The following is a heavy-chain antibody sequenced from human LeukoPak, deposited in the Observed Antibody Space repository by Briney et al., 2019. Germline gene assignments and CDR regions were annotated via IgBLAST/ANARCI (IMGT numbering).Heavy chain of an antibody. CDR2: ISGSGGST. D-gene: IGHD6-19*01. V-gene: IGHV3-23*01. Sequence: GGALRLSCAASGFTFSSYAMSWVRPAPGKGLEWVSAISGSGGSTYYADSVKGRSTISRDNSKNTLYLQMNSLTAEDTAVYYCACYGSGWYRSGYDYWGQGTLVTVSS. J-gene: IGHJ4*02. CDR1: GFTFSSYA. CDR3: ACYGSGWYRSGYDY.